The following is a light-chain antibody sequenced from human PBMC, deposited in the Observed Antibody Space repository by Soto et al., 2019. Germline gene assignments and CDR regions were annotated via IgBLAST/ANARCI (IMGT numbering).Light chain of an antibody. J-gene: IGLJ2*01. CDR2: DVN. CDR1: SSDVGGYNY. Sequence: QSALTQPASVSGSPGQSITISCTGTSSDVGGYNYVSWYQQHPGKAPKLMIYDVNNRPSGVSNRFSGSKSGNTASLIISGLQAEDEADYYCSSYTTSSLVVFGGGTKLTVL. CDR3: SSYTTSSLVV. V-gene: IGLV2-14*01.